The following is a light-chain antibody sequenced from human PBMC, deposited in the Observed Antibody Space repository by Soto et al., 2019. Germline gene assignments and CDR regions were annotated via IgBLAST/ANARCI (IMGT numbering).Light chain of an antibody. Sequence: AIRMTQSPSSLSASTGDRVTITCRASQGISSYLAWYQQKPGEAPKLLIYAASTLQSGVPSRFSGSGSGTDFTLTISSLQPEDFATYYCQQLNSYLLTFGGGTKVDIK. CDR1: QGISSY. J-gene: IGKJ4*01. V-gene: IGKV1-8*01. CDR2: AAS. CDR3: QQLNSYLLT.